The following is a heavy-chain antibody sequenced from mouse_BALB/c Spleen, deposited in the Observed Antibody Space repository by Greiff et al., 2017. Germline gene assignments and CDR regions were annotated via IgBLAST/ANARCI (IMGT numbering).Heavy chain of an antibody. CDR2: INPSSGYT. D-gene: IGHD1-1*01. CDR1: GYTFTSYT. CDR3: ARSTTGAWFAY. V-gene: IGHV1-4*01. Sequence: VQLVESGAELARPGASVKMSCKASGYTFTSYTMHWVKQRPGQGLEWIGYINPSSGYTNYNQKFKDKATLTADKSSSTAYMQLSSLTSEDSAVYYCARSTTGAWFAYWGQGTLVTVSA. J-gene: IGHJ3*01.